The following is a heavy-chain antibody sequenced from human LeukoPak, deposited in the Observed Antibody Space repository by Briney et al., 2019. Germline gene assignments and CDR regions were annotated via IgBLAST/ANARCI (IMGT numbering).Heavy chain of an antibody. CDR1: GFTFSSYA. Sequence: GRSLRLSCAASGFTFSSYAMHWVRQAPGKGLEWVAVISYDGSNKYYADSVKGRFTISRDNSKNTLYLQMNSLRAEDTAVYYCAKELVSTWPDNWFDPWGQGTLVTVSS. CDR2: ISYDGSNK. V-gene: IGHV3-30-3*01. J-gene: IGHJ5*02. CDR3: AKELVSTWPDNWFDP. D-gene: IGHD6-13*01.